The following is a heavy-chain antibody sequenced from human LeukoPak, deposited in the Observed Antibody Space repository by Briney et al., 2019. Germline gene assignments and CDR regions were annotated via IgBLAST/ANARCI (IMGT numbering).Heavy chain of an antibody. J-gene: IGHJ6*03. Sequence: GGSLRLSCAASGFAFSSFAMGLVRQSPGKGLEWLSTINGGGNTTFYSDSVKGRFTISRDNSKNTLYLHMDSLRPDDTATYYCTKELHVAVAVADYYYFYMDVWGRGTAVTVSS. CDR2: INGGGNTT. CDR1: GFAFSSFA. CDR3: TKELHVAVAVADYYYFYMDV. V-gene: IGHV3-23*01. D-gene: IGHD6-19*01.